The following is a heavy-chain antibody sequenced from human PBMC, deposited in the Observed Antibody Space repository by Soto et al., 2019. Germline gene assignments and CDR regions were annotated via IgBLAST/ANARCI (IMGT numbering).Heavy chain of an antibody. D-gene: IGHD6-13*01. J-gene: IGHJ4*02. CDR1: GFTFSSYA. Sequence: ESGGGVVQPGRSLRLSCAASGFTFSSYAMHWVRQAPGKGLEWVAVISYDGSNKYYADSVKGRFTISRDNSKNTLYLQMNSLRAEDTAVYYCATSGYSSSWSPFDYWGQGTLVTVSS. V-gene: IGHV3-30-3*01. CDR3: ATSGYSSSWSPFDY. CDR2: ISYDGSNK.